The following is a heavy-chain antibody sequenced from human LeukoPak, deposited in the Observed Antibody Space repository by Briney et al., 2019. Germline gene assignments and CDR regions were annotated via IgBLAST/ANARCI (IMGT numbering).Heavy chain of an antibody. Sequence: PGGSLTLSCAASGFTFSDYYMSWIRQAPGKGLEWVSYISSSCSTIYYADSVKGRFTISRDNAKNSLYLQMNSLRAEDTAVYYCARDQTVGSYGSGSYYGEIDYWGQGTLVTVSS. CDR1: GFTFSDYY. D-gene: IGHD3-10*01. CDR3: ARDQTVGSYGSGSYYGEIDY. J-gene: IGHJ4*02. CDR2: ISSSCSTI. V-gene: IGHV3-11*01.